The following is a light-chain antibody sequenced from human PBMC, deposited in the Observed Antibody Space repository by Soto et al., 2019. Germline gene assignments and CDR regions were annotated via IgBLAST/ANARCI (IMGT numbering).Light chain of an antibody. V-gene: IGKV3D-15*01. CDR1: QSVSNN. CDR3: QQYTNRPWT. CDR2: GAS. Sequence: EIVLTQSPGTLSLSQGERATLSCRASQSVSNNYLAWYQQKPGQAPRLLIYGASNRATGIPDRFSGSGSGTEFTLTISSLQSEDFAVYYCQQYTNRPWTFAQGTKV. J-gene: IGKJ1*01.